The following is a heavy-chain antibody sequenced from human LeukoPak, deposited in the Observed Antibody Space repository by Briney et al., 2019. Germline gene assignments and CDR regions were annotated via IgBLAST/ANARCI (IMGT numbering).Heavy chain of an antibody. D-gene: IGHD3-22*01. J-gene: IGHJ1*01. CDR3: AREGNYYDSSGPPYFQH. V-gene: IGHV4-61*02. CDR1: GGSISSGSYY. Sequence: SQTLSLTCTVSGGSISSGSYYWSWIRQPAGKGLEWIGRIYTSGSTNYNPSLKSRVTISVDTSKNQFSLKLGSVTAADTAVYYCAREGNYYDSSGPPYFQHWGQSTLVTVSS. CDR2: IYTSGST.